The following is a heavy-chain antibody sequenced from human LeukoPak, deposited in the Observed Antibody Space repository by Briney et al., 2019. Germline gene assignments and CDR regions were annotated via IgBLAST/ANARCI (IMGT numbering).Heavy chain of an antibody. V-gene: IGHV1-8*01. J-gene: IGHJ3*02. CDR2: MNPNSGNT. CDR3: ARVIVGSSSSSGDAFDI. CDR1: GYTFTSYD. D-gene: IGHD6-6*01. Sequence: ASVKVSCKASGYTFTSYDINWVRQATGQGLEWMGWMNPNSGNTGYAQKFQGRVTMTRNTPISTAYMELSSLRSEDTAVYYCARVIVGSSSSSGDAFDIWGQGTMVTVSS.